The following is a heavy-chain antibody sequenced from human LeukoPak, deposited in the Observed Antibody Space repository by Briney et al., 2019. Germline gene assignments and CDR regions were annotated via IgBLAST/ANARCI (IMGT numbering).Heavy chain of an antibody. D-gene: IGHD7-27*01. CDR2: INHSGST. CDR1: GGSFSGYY. CDR3: ARDPLNWGGGLGVFDY. J-gene: IGHJ4*02. V-gene: IGHV4-34*01. Sequence: PSETLSLTCAVYGGSFSGYYWSWIRQPPGKGLEWIGEINHSGSTYYNPSLKSRVTISVDTSKNQFSLKLSSVTAADTAVYYCARDPLNWGGGLGVFDYWGQGTLVTVSS.